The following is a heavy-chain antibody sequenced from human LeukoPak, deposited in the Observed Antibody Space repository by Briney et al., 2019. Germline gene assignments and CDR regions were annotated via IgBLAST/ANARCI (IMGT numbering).Heavy chain of an antibody. Sequence: SGGSLRLSCAASGFTFSTYSLNWVRQTPGKGLEWVSYITGSSSTIYYADSVKGRFTISRDNAKNSLYLQMNSLRAEDTAVYYCATSRDWRVESWGRGTLVTVSS. CDR1: GFTFSTYS. D-gene: IGHD2-21*02. CDR2: ITGSSSTI. V-gene: IGHV3-48*04. J-gene: IGHJ4*02. CDR3: ATSRDWRVES.